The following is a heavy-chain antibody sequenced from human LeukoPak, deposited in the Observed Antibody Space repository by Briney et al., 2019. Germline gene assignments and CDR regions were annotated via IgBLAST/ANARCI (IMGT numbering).Heavy chain of an antibody. V-gene: IGHV3-30*02. CDR3: ARAISAMVADN. Sequence: GGSLRLSCTASGFSFSTYGMHWVRQAPGKGLEWVAVIRYDGGNKNYGDSVKGRFTISRDNSKNTLYLQMNTLRAEDTAVYYCARAISAMVADNWGPGTLVTVSS. J-gene: IGHJ4*02. CDR1: GFSFSTYG. CDR2: IRYDGGNK. D-gene: IGHD5-18*01.